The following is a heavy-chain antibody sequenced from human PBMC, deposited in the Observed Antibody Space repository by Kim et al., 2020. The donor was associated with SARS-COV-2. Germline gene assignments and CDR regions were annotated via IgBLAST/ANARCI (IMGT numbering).Heavy chain of an antibody. CDR2: IYYSGST. V-gene: IGHV4-39*01. Sequence: SYTLSLTCTVSGGSISSSSYYWGWIRQPPGKGLEWIGSIYYSGSTYYNPSLKSRVTISVDTSKNQFSLKLSSVTAADTAVYYCARRQVHPPGSLDYWGQGTLVTVSS. J-gene: IGHJ4*02. CDR1: GGSISSSSYY. CDR3: ARRQVHPPGSLDY.